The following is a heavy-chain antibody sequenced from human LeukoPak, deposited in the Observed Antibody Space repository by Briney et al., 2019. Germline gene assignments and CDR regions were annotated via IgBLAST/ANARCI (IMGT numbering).Heavy chain of an antibody. CDR2: ISGSGGST. D-gene: IGHD3-22*01. CDR1: GFTFSSYA. CDR3: AKSRRRGKSVYYYDSSGDRENWFDP. J-gene: IGHJ5*02. Sequence: GGSLRLSCAASGFTFSSYAMSWVRQAPGKGLEWVSAISGSGGSTYYADSVKGRFTISRDNSKNTLYLQMNSLRAEDTAVYYCAKSRRRGKSVYYYDSSGDRENWFDPWGQGTLVTVSS. V-gene: IGHV3-23*01.